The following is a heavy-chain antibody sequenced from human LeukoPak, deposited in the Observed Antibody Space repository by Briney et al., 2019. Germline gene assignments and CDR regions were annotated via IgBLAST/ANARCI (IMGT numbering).Heavy chain of an antibody. J-gene: IGHJ6*03. CDR1: GITFSAYT. Sequence: GGSLRVPCAASGITFSAYTMNWVRQAPGRGLEWFSSITSISNYIYYADSVKGRFTISRDNAKNSLYLQMNSLRAEDTAVYYCARENYYYYYMDVWGKGTTVTVSS. V-gene: IGHV3-21*01. CDR3: ARENYYYYYMDV. CDR2: ITSISNYI.